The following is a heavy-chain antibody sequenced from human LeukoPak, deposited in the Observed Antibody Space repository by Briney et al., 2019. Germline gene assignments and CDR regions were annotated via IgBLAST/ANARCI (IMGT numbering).Heavy chain of an antibody. CDR1: GFTFSSYG. J-gene: IGHJ4*02. Sequence: PGGSLRLSCAASGFTFSSYGMHWVRQAPGKGLEWVSAISDTGGSTYYADSVMGRFTISRDNSRLYLQMHSLRAEDTAVYYCARGWLNCWGRGILVTVSS. CDR2: ISDTGGST. CDR3: ARGWLNC. D-gene: IGHD3-16*01. V-gene: IGHV3-23*01.